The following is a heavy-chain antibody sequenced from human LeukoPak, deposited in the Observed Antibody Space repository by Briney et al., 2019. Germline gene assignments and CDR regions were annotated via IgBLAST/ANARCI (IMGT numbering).Heavy chain of an antibody. V-gene: IGHV4-34*01. D-gene: IGHD2-21*02. Sequence: PSETLFLTCAAYGGFFSGYYWSWFRRPPGRGVEGIVEINHSGSTNYNPSLESRVTISVDSSKNQFSLKLTSVTAADTAVYYCARQNFVVVTAIRIFDYWGQGTLVTVSS. CDR3: ARQNFVVVTAIRIFDY. CDR1: GGFFSGYY. CDR2: INHSGST. J-gene: IGHJ4*02.